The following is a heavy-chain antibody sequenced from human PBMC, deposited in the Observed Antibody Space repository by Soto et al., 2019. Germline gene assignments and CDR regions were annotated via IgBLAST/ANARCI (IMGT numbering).Heavy chain of an antibody. J-gene: IGHJ3*01. D-gene: IGHD7-27*01. CDR2: IFYSGST. CDR1: GGSISSSRYY. V-gene: IGHV4-39*01. CDR3: ARPPTANLDAFDL. Sequence: SETLSLTCTVSGGSISSSRYYWGWIRQPPGKGLEWIGSIFYSGSTYHNSSLKSRVTISVDTSKNQFSLKLSSVTAADTAVYYCARPPTANLDAFDLWGQGTMVTVSS.